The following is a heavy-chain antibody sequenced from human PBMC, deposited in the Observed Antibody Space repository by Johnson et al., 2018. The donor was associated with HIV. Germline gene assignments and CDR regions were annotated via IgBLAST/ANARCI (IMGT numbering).Heavy chain of an antibody. CDR1: GFIFSNAW. V-gene: IGHV3-15*01. D-gene: IGHD3-16*02. CDR2: IMTNTDGGTT. J-gene: IGHJ3*02. Sequence: EQLVESGGDLVQPGGSLRLSCRASGFIFSNAWMSWVRQAPGKGLEWVGRIMTNTDGGTTDYAAPVKGRFTISRDNSKNTLYLQMNSLRAEDTAVYYCAKPQRLSPYDAFDIWGQGTMVTVSS. CDR3: AKPQRLSPYDAFDI.